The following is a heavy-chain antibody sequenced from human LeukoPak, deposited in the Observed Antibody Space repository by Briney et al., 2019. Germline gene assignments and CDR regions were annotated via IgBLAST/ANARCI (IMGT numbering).Heavy chain of an antibody. V-gene: IGHV3-9*03. CDR3: AKDRHPVVTGGFDY. Sequence: GGSLRLSCAASGFTFDDYAMHWVRHAPGKGLEWVSGISWNSGSIGYADSVKGRFTISRDNAKNSLYLQMNSLRAEDMALYYCAKDRHPVVTGGFDYWGQGTLVTVSS. J-gene: IGHJ4*02. D-gene: IGHD4-23*01. CDR1: GFTFDDYA. CDR2: ISWNSGSI.